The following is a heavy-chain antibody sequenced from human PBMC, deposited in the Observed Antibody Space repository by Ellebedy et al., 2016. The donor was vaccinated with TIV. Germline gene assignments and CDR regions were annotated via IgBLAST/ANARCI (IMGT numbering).Heavy chain of an antibody. D-gene: IGHD2-2*01. CDR3: AAYCTSLTCYKTFDS. J-gene: IGHJ4*02. Sequence: SETLSLXCTVSGGSISSGGYYWNWIRQHPGKGLEWIGYIYYSGSTYYNPSLESQVVMSVDTSKNEFSLNLTSMTAADTAVYYCAAYCTSLTCYKTFDSWGQGTLVTVSS. CDR2: IYYSGST. CDR1: GGSISSGGYY. V-gene: IGHV4-31*01.